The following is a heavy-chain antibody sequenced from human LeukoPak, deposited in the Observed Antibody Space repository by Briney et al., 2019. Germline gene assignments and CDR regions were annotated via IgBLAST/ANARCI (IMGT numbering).Heavy chain of an antibody. Sequence: ETLSLTCAVYGGSFSGYYWSWVRQAPGKGLEWLGRIKRETDGGTIDYAAPVKGRFTISRDDSRNTLYLQMDSLKIEDTAVYYCTTDRYYDNSELQFQHWGQGTLVTVSS. V-gene: IGHV3-15*01. J-gene: IGHJ1*01. CDR2: IKRETDGGTI. CDR3: TTDRYYDNSELQFQH. CDR1: GGSFSGYY. D-gene: IGHD3-22*01.